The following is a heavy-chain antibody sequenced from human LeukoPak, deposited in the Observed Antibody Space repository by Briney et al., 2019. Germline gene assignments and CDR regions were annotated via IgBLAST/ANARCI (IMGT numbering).Heavy chain of an antibody. J-gene: IGHJ1*01. V-gene: IGHV3-7*01. Sequence: GGALRLSCAASGFTFSSYWMSWVRQAPGKGLEWVANIKQDGSEKYYVDSVKGRFTISRDNAKNSLYLQMNSLRAEDTAVYYCARSRDSSGYYPEYFQHWGQGTLVTVSS. CDR2: IKQDGSEK. D-gene: IGHD3-22*01. CDR3: ARSRDSSGYYPEYFQH. CDR1: GFTFSSYW.